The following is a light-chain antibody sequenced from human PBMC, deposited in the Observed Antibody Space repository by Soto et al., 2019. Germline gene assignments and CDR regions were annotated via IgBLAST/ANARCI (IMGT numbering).Light chain of an antibody. J-gene: IGKJ2*01. Sequence: DIVFTQSPCTLSLSPGERATLSCRASQSISSSYLAWYQQKPGQAPRLLIYGASRRATGIPDRFSGRESGTDFTLTITTLEPEDSAVYFCQQYASSPYTFGQGTKVDIK. CDR2: GAS. CDR1: QSISSSY. V-gene: IGKV3-20*01. CDR3: QQYASSPYT.